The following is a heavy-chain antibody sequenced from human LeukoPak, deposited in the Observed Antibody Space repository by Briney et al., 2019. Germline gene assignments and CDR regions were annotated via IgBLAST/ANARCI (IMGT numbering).Heavy chain of an antibody. CDR3: AIPSGGFDY. J-gene: IGHJ4*02. CDR1: GYTFATNW. CDR2: IYPGDSDT. D-gene: IGHD3-16*01. V-gene: IGHV5-51*01. Sequence: GESLKISCKGVGYTFATNWIGWVRQMPGKGLEWMGIIYPGDSDTRYSPFLQGQVTISADKSISTAYLQWSSLKASDTAMYYCAIPSGGFDYWGQGTLVTVSS.